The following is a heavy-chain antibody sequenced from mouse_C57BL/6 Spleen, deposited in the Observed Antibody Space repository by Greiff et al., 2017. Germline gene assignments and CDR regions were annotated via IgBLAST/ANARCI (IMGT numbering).Heavy chain of an antibody. V-gene: IGHV1-15*01. CDR3: TRGDYDGCAY. J-gene: IGHJ3*01. CDR2: IDPETGGT. Sequence: QVQLQQSGAELVRPGASVTLSCKASGYTFTDYEMHWVKQTPVHGLEWIGAIDPETGGTAYNQKFKGKAILTADKSSSTAYMELRSLTSEDSAVYYCTRGDYDGCAYWGQGTLVTVSA. CDR1: GYTFTDYE. D-gene: IGHD2-4*01.